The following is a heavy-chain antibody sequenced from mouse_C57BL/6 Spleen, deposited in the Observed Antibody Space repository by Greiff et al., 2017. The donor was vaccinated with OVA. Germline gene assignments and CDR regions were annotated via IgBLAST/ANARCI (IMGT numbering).Heavy chain of an antibody. J-gene: IGHJ2*01. V-gene: IGHV1-69*01. CDR2: IDPSDSYT. CDR1: GYTFTSYW. D-gene: IGHD2-1*01. CDR3: AAIYYGNYIFDY. Sequence: QVQLQQSGAELVMPGASVKLSCKASGYTFTSYWMHWVKQRPGQGLEWIGEIDPSDSYTNYNQKFKGKSTLTVDKSSSTAYMQLSSLTSEDSAVYYCAAIYYGNYIFDYWGQGTTLTVSS.